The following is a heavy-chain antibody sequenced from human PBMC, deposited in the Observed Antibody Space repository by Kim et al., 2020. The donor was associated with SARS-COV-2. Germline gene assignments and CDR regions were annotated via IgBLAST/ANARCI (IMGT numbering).Heavy chain of an antibody. D-gene: IGHD6-19*01. CDR3: AREDVAYSNSWPTH. CDR2: IHNSGST. J-gene: IGHJ4*02. CDR1: GGSISDYY. Sequence: SETLSLTCTVSGGSISDYYWSWIRQPAGKGLEWIGRIHNSGSTNYNPSLKSRVTMSADTSKNQFSLKLTSVTTADTAVYFCAREDVAYSNSWPTHWGQGTLATVSS. V-gene: IGHV4-4*07.